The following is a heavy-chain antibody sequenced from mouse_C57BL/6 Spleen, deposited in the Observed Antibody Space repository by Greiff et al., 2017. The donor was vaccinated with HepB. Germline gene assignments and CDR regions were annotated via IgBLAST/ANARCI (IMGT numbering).Heavy chain of an antibody. Sequence: VQLQQSGAELVKPGASVKLSCKASGYTFTSYWMHWVKQRPGRGLEWIGRIDPNSGGTKYNEKFKSKATLTVDKPSSTAYMQLSSLTSEDSAVYYCAREVRANWDLYYAMDYWGQGTSVTVSS. CDR1: GYTFTSYW. CDR3: AREVRANWDLYYAMDY. CDR2: IDPNSGGT. J-gene: IGHJ4*01. V-gene: IGHV1-72*01. D-gene: IGHD4-1*01.